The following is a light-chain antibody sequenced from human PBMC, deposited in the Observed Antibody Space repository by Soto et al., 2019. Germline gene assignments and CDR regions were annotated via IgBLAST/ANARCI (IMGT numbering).Light chain of an antibody. CDR2: EVN. V-gene: IGLV2-8*01. CDR3: TSYVANINYV. CDR1: SSDIGGYDY. Sequence: QSALTQPPSASGSPGQSVAISCTGTSSDIGGYDYVSWYQQHPGKAPKLIIYEVNKRPSGVPDRFSGSKSGNTASLTVSGLQAEDEADYYCTSYVANINYVFGTGTKLTVL. J-gene: IGLJ1*01.